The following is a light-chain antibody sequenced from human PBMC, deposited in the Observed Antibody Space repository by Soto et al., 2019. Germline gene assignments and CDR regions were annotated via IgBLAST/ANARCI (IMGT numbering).Light chain of an antibody. J-gene: IGKJ1*01. CDR1: QGISSY. CDR3: QQYYSYPGT. CDR2: AAS. V-gene: IGKV1-8*01. Sequence: AIRMTQSPSSLSASTGDRVTITCRASQGISSYLAWYQQKPGKAPKLLIYAASTLQSGVPSRFSGNGSGTDFTLTISCLQSEDFATYYCQQYYSYPGTFGQGTKVEIK.